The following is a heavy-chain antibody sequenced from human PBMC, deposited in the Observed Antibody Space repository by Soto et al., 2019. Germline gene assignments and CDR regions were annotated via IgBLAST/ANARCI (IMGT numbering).Heavy chain of an antibody. J-gene: IGHJ4*02. CDR2: ITGSGGGT. CDR3: AKRPLTAAGFDY. Sequence: EVQLLESGGGLVQPGGSLRLSCAASGFTFSNYAMTWVRQAPGKGLEWVSVITGSGGGTYFVDSVKCRFTISRDNSKNTVYLQMNSLRAEDTAVYYCAKRPLTAAGFDYWSQGTLVTVSS. D-gene: IGHD6-13*01. V-gene: IGHV3-23*01. CDR1: GFTFSNYA.